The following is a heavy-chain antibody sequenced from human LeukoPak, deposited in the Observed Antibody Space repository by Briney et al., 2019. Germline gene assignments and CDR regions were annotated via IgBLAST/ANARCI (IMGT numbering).Heavy chain of an antibody. V-gene: IGHV4-59*01. Sequence: SETLSLTCTVSGGSIISYSWSWIRQPPGKGLEWIGYIYYSGSTNYNPSLKSRVTISVDTSKNQFSLKLSSVTAADTAVYYCARGPYSSTYYYGMDVWGQGTTVTVSS. CDR1: GGSIISYS. CDR3: ARGPYSSTYYYGMDV. J-gene: IGHJ6*02. D-gene: IGHD6-13*01. CDR2: IYYSGST.